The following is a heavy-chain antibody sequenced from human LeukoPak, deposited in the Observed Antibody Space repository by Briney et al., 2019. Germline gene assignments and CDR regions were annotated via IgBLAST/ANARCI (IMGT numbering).Heavy chain of an antibody. D-gene: IGHD6-13*01. J-gene: IGHJ4*02. CDR3: AKAYSSSWYLKNFDY. CDR2: ISGSGGST. Sequence: GGSLRLSCAASGFTFSSYAVSWVRQAPGKGLEWVSVISGSGGSTYYADSVKGRFTISRDNSKNTLYLQMNSLRAEDTAVYYCAKAYSSSWYLKNFDYWGQGTLVTVSS. V-gene: IGHV3-23*01. CDR1: GFTFSSYA.